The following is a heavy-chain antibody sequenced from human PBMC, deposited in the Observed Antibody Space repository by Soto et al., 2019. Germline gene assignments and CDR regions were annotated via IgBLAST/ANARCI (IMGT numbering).Heavy chain of an antibody. CDR3: ARGWGYCDSSGFPYLYAMDV. CDR1: GCPFRTYW. J-gene: IGHJ6*02. Sequence: AGSLRLSCSASGCPFRTYWMSWVRQAQGKWLEWVANIKEDGSEKYYVDSVEGRFTISRDNAKNSLYLQMTSLRAEDTALYYCARGWGYCDSSGFPYLYAMDVWGQGTTVTVSS. D-gene: IGHD3-22*01. V-gene: IGHV3-7*01. CDR2: IKEDGSEK.